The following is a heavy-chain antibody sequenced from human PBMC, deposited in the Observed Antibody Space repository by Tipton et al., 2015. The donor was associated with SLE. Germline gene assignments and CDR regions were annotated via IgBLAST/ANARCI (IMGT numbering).Heavy chain of an antibody. V-gene: IGHV3-30*02. CDR3: AKDRSGYDLGFDY. CDR2: IRYDGSNK. J-gene: IGHJ4*02. Sequence: LSLTCAASGFTFSSYGMHWVRQAPGKGLEWVAFIRYDGSNKYYADSVKGRFTISRDNSKNTLYLHMNSLRAEDTAVYYCAKDRSGYDLGFDYWGQGTLVTVSS. D-gene: IGHD5-12*01. CDR1: GFTFSSYG.